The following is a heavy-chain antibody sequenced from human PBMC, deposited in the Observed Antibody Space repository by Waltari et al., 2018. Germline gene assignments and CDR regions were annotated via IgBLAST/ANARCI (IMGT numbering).Heavy chain of an antibody. CDR3: AKDIAVTGSLWGGDY. V-gene: IGHV3-23*01. D-gene: IGHD6-19*01. CDR1: GFTFSTYV. Sequence: VQLLESGGGLVQPGGSLRLSCVASGFTFSTYVMTWVRQAPGKGLEWVSGISGSGLRTYYADTLKGRFTISRDNSKNTLYLQMNSLRAEDTAVYYCAKDIAVTGSLWGGDYWGQGTLVTVSS. J-gene: IGHJ4*02. CDR2: ISGSGLRT.